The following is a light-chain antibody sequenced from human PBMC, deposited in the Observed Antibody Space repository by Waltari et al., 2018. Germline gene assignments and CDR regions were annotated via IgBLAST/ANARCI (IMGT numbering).Light chain of an antibody. Sequence: SFVLTQPPSVSVAPGKTAKITCGGNDIGSKNVHWYQQKPGQAPVVVVYYVTDRPSGIPARFSGSTSGNTATLTINRVEAGDEADYFCQVWDSSSDPVVFGGGTKLTVL. CDR1: DIGSKN. J-gene: IGLJ3*02. V-gene: IGLV3-21*04. CDR2: YVT. CDR3: QVWDSSSDPVV.